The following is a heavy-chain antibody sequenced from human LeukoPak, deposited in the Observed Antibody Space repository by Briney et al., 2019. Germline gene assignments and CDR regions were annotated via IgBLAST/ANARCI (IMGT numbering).Heavy chain of an antibody. CDR3: ARDKALVLYGSDAFDI. CDR2: ISNSGSTI. V-gene: IGHV3-48*03. CDR1: GFTLSGHE. Sequence: PRGSLRLSCATSGFTLSGHEMNWVRQAPGKGLEWVSYISNSGSTIYYADSVKGRFTISRDNAKNSLYLQMDSLRTEDTAIYYCARDKALVLYGSDAFDIWGQGTVVTVSS. D-gene: IGHD2-8*02. J-gene: IGHJ3*02.